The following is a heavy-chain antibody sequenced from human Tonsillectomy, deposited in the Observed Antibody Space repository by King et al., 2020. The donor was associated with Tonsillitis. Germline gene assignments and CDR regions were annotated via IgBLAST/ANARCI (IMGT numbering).Heavy chain of an antibody. CDR3: ASERIYCGGGSCSSPFYY. V-gene: IGHV4-59*01. CDR2: IYYSGST. J-gene: IGHJ4*02. D-gene: IGHD2-15*01. CDR1: GDSISSYY. Sequence: VQLQESGPGLVKPSETLSLTCNVSGDSISSYYWSWIRQPPGKGLEWIGYIYYSGSTKYNPSLKSRVTISVDTSKNQFSLKLSSVSPADTAVYYCASERIYCGGGSCSSPFYYWGQGTLVTVSS.